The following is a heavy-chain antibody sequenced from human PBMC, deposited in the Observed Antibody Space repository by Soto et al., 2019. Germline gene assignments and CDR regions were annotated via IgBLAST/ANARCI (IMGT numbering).Heavy chain of an antibody. CDR1: GGSISSSRYY. Sequence: QLQLQESGPGLVKPSETLSLTCTVSGGSISSSRYYWGWIRQPPGKGLEWIGSIYYSGSTYYNPSLKSRVPISVDTSKNQFSLKLSSVTAADTAVYYCARQVLVAATYNWFDPWGQGTLVTVSS. D-gene: IGHD2-15*01. V-gene: IGHV4-39*01. CDR2: IYYSGST. CDR3: ARQVLVAATYNWFDP. J-gene: IGHJ5*02.